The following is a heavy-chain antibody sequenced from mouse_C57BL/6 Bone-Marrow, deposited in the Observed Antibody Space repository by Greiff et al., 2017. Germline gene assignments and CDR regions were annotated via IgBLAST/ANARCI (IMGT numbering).Heavy chain of an antibody. Sequence: EVQRVESGGGLVQPKGSLTLSCAASGFSFNTYAMNWVRQAPGKGLEWVARIRSKSNNYATYYADSVKDRFTISRDDSESMLYLQMNNLKTEDTAMYYCVRHDGYSRGFAYWGQGTLVTVSA. CDR3: VRHDGYSRGFAY. D-gene: IGHD2-3*01. V-gene: IGHV10-1*01. J-gene: IGHJ3*01. CDR2: IRSKSNNYAT. CDR1: GFSFNTYA.